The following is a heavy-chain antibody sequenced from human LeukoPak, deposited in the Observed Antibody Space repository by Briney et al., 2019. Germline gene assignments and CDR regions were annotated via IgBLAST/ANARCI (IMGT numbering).Heavy chain of an antibody. V-gene: IGHV1-69*01. CDR1: GGTFSSYD. Sequence: SVKVSCKASGGTFSSYDISWVRQAPGQGLEWMGGIIPIFGTANYAQKFQGRVTITADESTSTAYMELSSLRSEDTAVYYCAGATYSGYTYYYYGMDVWGQGTTVTVSS. D-gene: IGHD5-12*01. CDR3: AGATYSGYTYYYYGMDV. J-gene: IGHJ6*02. CDR2: IIPIFGTA.